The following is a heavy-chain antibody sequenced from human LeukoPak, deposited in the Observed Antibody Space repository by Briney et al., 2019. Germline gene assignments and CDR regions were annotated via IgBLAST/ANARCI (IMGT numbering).Heavy chain of an antibody. J-gene: IGHJ6*03. CDR2: ISASGGTT. CDR1: GFTFNNYA. V-gene: IGHV3-23*01. D-gene: IGHD6-13*01. Sequence: GGSLRLSCAASGFTFNNYAMSWVRQAPGKGLEWVSAISASGGTTYYADSVKGRFTISRDNSKNTLYLQMNSLRAEDTAVYYCARHFGYSGYSSSWDIYYYYMDVWGKGTTVTVSS. CDR3: ARHFGYSGYSSSWDIYYYYMDV.